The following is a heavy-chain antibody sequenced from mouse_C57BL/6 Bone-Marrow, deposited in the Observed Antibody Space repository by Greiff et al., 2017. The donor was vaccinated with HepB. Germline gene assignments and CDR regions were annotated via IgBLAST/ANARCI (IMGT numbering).Heavy chain of an antibody. V-gene: IGHV1-18*01. J-gene: IGHJ3*01. CDR2: INPNNGGT. CDR1: GYTFTDYN. Sequence: EVQLQQSGPELVKPGASVKIPCKASGYTFTDYNMDWVKQSHGKGLEWIGIINPNNGGTIYNQKFKGKATLPVDKSSSTAYMELRSLTSEDTAVYYCARSLYGLFAYWGQGTLVTVSA. CDR3: ARSLYGLFAY. D-gene: IGHD1-1*02.